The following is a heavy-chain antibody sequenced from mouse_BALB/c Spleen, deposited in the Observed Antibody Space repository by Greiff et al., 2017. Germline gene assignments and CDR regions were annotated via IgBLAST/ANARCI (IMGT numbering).Heavy chain of an antibody. Sequence: EVKVVESGGGLVKPGGSLKLSCAASGFTFSDYYMYWVRQTPEKRLEWVATISDGGSYTYYPDSVKGRFTISRDNAKNNLYLQMSSLKSEDTAMYYCARAYYGNYWFAYWGQGTLVTVSA. J-gene: IGHJ3*01. CDR1: GFTFSDYY. V-gene: IGHV5-4*02. D-gene: IGHD2-10*01. CDR2: ISDGGSYT. CDR3: ARAYYGNYWFAY.